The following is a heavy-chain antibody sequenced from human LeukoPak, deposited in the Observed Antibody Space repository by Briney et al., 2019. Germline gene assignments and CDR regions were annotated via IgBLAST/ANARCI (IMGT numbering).Heavy chain of an antibody. D-gene: IGHD6-19*01. CDR1: GYTFTGYY. J-gene: IGHJ4*02. CDR2: INPNSGGT. Sequence: ASVKVSCKASGYTFTGYYMHWVRQAPGQGLEWMGWINPNSGGTNYAQKFQGRVTMTRDTSVSAAYMELSRLRSDDTAVYYCARDRPGWYFPLSYWGQGTLVTVSS. CDR3: ARDRPGWYFPLSY. V-gene: IGHV1-2*02.